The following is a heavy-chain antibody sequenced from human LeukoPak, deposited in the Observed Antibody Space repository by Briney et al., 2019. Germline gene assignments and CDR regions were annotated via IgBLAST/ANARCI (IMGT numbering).Heavy chain of an antibody. CDR3: AKRYCSSSSCYGHFDS. CDR2: ISGSGDST. Sequence: GRSLRLSCAASGFTFSSYGMHWVRQAPGKGLEWVSAISGSGDSTFYADSVKGRFTISRDNSKNTLYLQMNSLRAEDTALYYCAKRYCSSSSCYGHFDSWGQGILVTVSS. V-gene: IGHV3-23*01. D-gene: IGHD2-2*01. CDR1: GFTFSSYG. J-gene: IGHJ4*02.